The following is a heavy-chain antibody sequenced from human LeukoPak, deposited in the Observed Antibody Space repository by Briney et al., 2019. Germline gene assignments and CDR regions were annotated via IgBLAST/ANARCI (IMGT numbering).Heavy chain of an antibody. Sequence: ASVKVSCKASGGTFSSYAISWVRQAPGQGLEWMGRIIPIFGTANYAQKFQGRVTITTDESTSTAYMELSSLRSEDTAVYYCARDSADIVVVPDAMRHFDYWGQGTLVTVSS. CDR1: GGTFSSYA. D-gene: IGHD2-2*01. CDR2: IIPIFGTA. CDR3: ARDSADIVVVPDAMRHFDY. V-gene: IGHV1-69*05. J-gene: IGHJ4*02.